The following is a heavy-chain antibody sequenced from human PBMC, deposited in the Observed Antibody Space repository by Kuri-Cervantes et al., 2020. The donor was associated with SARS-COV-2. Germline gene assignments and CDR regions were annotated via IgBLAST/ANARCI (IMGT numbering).Heavy chain of an antibody. V-gene: IGHV3-7*01. CDR3: ARDRASGWRGGFGY. J-gene: IGHJ4*02. CDR1: GFTFSSYW. D-gene: IGHD6-19*01. CDR2: IKQDGSEK. Sequence: GESLKISCAASGFTFSSYWMSWVRQAPGKGLEWVANIKQDGSEKYYVDSVKGRFTIPRDNAKNSLYLQMNSLRAEDTAVYYCARDRASGWRGGFGYWGQGTLVTVSS.